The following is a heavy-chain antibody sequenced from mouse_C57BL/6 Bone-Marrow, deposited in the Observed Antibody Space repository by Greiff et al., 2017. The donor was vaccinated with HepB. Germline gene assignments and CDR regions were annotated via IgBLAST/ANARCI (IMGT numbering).Heavy chain of an antibody. J-gene: IGHJ4*01. CDR1: GFTFSSYA. V-gene: IGHV5-4*01. Sequence: EVHLVESGGGLVKPGGSLKLSCAASGFTFSSYAMSWVRQTPEKRLEWVATISDGGSYTYYPDNVKGRFTISRDNAKNNLYLQMSHLKSENTAMYYCARDPNYFYAMDYWGQGTSVTVSS. D-gene: IGHD2-1*01. CDR2: ISDGGSYT. CDR3: ARDPNYFYAMDY.